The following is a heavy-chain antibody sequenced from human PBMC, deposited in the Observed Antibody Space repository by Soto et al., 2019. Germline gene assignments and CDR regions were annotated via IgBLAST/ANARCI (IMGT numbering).Heavy chain of an antibody. Sequence: ASVKVSCKASGGTFSSYAISWVRQAPGQGLEWMGGIIPIFGTANYAQKFQGRVTITTDESTSTAYMELSSLRSEDTAVYYCARAPFSSWSSYYFHYWGQGTLVTVSS. CDR3: ARAPFSSWSSYYFHY. CDR1: GGTFSSYA. CDR2: IIPIFGTA. V-gene: IGHV1-69*05. D-gene: IGHD6-13*01. J-gene: IGHJ4*02.